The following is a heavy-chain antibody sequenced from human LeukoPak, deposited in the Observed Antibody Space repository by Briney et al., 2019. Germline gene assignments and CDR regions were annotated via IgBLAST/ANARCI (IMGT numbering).Heavy chain of an antibody. Sequence: ASVKVFCKASGYTFISYGISWVRQAPGQGLEWMGWISGYNGNTNYAQKLQGRVTMTTDTSTSTAYMELRSLRSDDTAVYYCAREGSSGWYDEWSQGTLVTVSS. D-gene: IGHD6-19*01. CDR3: AREGSSGWYDE. CDR2: ISGYNGNT. CDR1: GYTFISYG. V-gene: IGHV1-18*01. J-gene: IGHJ5*02.